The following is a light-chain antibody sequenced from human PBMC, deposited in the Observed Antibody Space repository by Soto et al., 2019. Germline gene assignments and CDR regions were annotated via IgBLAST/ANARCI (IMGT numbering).Light chain of an antibody. V-gene: IGKV3-11*01. CDR1: QSVGTY. Sequence: EIVLTQSAATLSLSAGEIATLSCRASQSVGTYFAWYQQKTGQAPRLLIYDSSNRATGIPARFSGSGSRTDFTLAISGLEPEDFAVYYCQQRSDWPSTFGGGTKVEIK. CDR2: DSS. CDR3: QQRSDWPST. J-gene: IGKJ4*02.